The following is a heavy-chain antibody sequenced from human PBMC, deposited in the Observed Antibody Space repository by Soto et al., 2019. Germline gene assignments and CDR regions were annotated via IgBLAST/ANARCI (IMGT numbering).Heavy chain of an antibody. CDR3: AKDLTSMVRVVLPSP. Sequence: VQLLQSGGGWVQPGGSLRLSCAASGFTFSNYAMAWVRQAPGKGLEWVSSISGSGVIKYYADSVQGRFTISRDNSNNTLSVQMNSLRVEDTAIYYWAKDLTSMVRVVLPSPWGQGILVTVSS. CDR2: ISGSGVIK. V-gene: IGHV3-23*01. D-gene: IGHD3-10*01. J-gene: IGHJ5*02. CDR1: GFTFSNYA.